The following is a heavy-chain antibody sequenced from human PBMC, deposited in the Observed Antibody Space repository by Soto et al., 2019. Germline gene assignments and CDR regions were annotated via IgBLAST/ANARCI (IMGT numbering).Heavy chain of an antibody. CDR2: IKEDGSTK. D-gene: IGHD3-3*01. CDR1: GFSISAYW. J-gene: IGHJ5*02. Sequence: PGGSLRLSCATSGFSISAYWMHWVRQAPGKGLEWVANIKEDGSTKYYLDSVKGRFTISRDNAKNSLYLQMNSLRAEDTAVYYCARDKEPYYDFWSGYEDYNWFDPWGQGTLVTVSS. CDR3: ARDKEPYYDFWSGYEDYNWFDP. V-gene: IGHV3-7*01.